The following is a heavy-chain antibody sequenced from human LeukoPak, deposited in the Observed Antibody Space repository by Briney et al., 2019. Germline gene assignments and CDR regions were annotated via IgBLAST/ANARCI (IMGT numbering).Heavy chain of an antibody. V-gene: IGHV3-23*01. D-gene: IGHD2-8*02. CDR2: IFPSGGEI. J-gene: IGHJ4*02. CDR3: ATYRQVLLPFES. CDR1: GVTFSTFA. Sequence: GGSLRLSCAASGVTFSTFAMIWVRQPPGKGLQGVSSIFPSGGEIHYADSVRGRFTISRDNSKSTLSLQMNSLRAEDTAIYYCATYRQVLLPFESWGQGTLVTVSS.